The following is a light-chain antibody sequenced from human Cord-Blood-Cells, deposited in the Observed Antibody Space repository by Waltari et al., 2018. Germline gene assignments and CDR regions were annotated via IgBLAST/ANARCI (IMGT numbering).Light chain of an antibody. CDR1: QGISSY. V-gene: IGKV1-8*01. Sequence: AIRMTQSPSSFSASTGDRVTITCRASQGISSYLAWYQQKPGKAPKLLIYAASTLQSGVPSRFSGSGSGTDFTLTISCLQSEDFATYYCQQYYSHPPFTFGPGTKVDIK. CDR2: AAS. J-gene: IGKJ3*01. CDR3: QQYYSHPPFT.